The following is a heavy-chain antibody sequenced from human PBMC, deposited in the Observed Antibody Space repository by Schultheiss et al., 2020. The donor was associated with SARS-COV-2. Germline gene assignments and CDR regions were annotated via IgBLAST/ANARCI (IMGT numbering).Heavy chain of an antibody. D-gene: IGHD2-2*01. CDR2: IYYSGST. Sequence: SQTLSLTCAVYGGSFSGYYWSWIRQPPGKGLEWIGYIYYSGSTNYNPSLKSRVSISVDTTKNHFSLKLSSVTAADTAVYYCARGPARGAYYYYYYMDVWGKGTTVTVSS. J-gene: IGHJ6*03. V-gene: IGHV4-59*12. CDR3: ARGPARGAYYYYYYMDV. CDR1: GGSFSGYY.